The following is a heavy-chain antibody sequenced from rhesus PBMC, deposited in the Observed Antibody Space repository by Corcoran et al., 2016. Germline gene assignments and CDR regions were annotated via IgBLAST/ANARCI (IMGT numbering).Heavy chain of an antibody. CDR1: GGSISSSY. CDR3: ARGRGGYNNALDS. CDR2: SYGSGSST. V-gene: IGHV4-169*01. D-gene: IGHD1-44*02. Sequence: QLQLQESGPGLVKPSETLSVTCAVSGGSISSSYWSWIRQAPGKGLEWIGYSYGSGSSTHYTPSLKSRVTLSVDTSQNQLSLKLRSVTAADTAVYYCARGRGGYNNALDSWGQGVVVTVSS. J-gene: IGHJ6*01.